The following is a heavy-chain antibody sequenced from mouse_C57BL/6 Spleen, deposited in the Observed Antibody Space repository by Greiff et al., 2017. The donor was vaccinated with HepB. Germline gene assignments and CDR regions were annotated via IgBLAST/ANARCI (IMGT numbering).Heavy chain of an antibody. V-gene: IGHV5-4*03. CDR1: GFTFSSYA. CDR3: ASSLAY. CDR2: ISDGGSYT. J-gene: IGHJ3*01. Sequence: DVMLVESGGGLVKPGGSLKLSCAASGFTFSSYAMSWVRQTPEKRLEWVATISDGGSYTYYPDNVKGRVTISRDNAKNNLYLQMSHLKSEDTAMYYCASSLAYWGQGPLVTVSA.